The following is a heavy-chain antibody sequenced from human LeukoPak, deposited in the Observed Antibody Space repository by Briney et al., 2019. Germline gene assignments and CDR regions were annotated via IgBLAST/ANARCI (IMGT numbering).Heavy chain of an antibody. J-gene: IGHJ4*02. CDR2: ISSSSSYI. CDR3: ARSPDHAAASDY. D-gene: IGHD6-13*01. CDR1: GFTFSSYS. V-gene: IGHV3-21*01. Sequence: GGSLRLSCAASGFTFSSYSMNWVRQAPGKGLEWVSSISSSSSYIYYADSVKGRFTISRDNAKNSLYLQMNSLRAEDTAVYYCARSPDHAAASDYWGQGTLVTVSS.